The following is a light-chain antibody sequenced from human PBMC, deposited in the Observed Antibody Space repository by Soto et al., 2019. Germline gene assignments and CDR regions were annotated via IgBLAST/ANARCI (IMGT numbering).Light chain of an antibody. CDR2: EVS. CDR1: SSDVGSYNR. Sequence: QSALTQPPSVSGSPGQSVAISCTGTSSDVGSYNRVPWYQQPPGAAPKLMIYEVSNRPSGVPDRFSGSKSGNTASLTISGLQAEDEADYYSNSYTGSSTYVFGTGTKVTVL. V-gene: IGLV2-18*02. CDR3: NSYTGSSTYV. J-gene: IGLJ1*01.